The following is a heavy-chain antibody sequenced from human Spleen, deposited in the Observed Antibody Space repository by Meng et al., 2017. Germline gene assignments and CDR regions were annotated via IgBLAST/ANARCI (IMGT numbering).Heavy chain of an antibody. D-gene: IGHD4-17*01. J-gene: IGHJ5*02. CDR1: GFTFSNYG. CDR3: ARERVPGDYLNPNWFDP. Sequence: GESLKISCAASGFTFSNYGMHWVRQAPGKGLEWVSYISSSGSTIYYADSVKGRFTISRDNAKNSLYLQMNSLRAEDTAVYYCARERVPGDYLNPNWFDPWGQGTLVTVSS. CDR2: ISSSGSTI. V-gene: IGHV3-48*04.